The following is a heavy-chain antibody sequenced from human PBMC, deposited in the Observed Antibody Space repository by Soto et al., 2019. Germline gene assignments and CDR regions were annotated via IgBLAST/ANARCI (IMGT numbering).Heavy chain of an antibody. Sequence: SERLRLTCTVGRGSISSSPSHCACVCQSPWRWLEWRGHFLYSGTTSYSPSLRCRVSLSADRSKNQFSLKLSSVTAADAAVYFCVGFRSNTILRYWGQGTLGTVS. J-gene: IGHJ4*02. V-gene: IGHV4-39*01. CDR3: VGFRSNTILRY. CDR2: FLYSGTT. CDR1: RGSISSSPSH. D-gene: IGHD2-2*02.